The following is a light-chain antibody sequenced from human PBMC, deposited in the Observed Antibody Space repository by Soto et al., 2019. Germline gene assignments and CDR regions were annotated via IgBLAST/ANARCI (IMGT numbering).Light chain of an antibody. J-gene: IGKJ5*01. CDR3: QHFANLPMT. V-gene: IGKV3-15*01. Sequence: EIVWTQSPGTLSLSPGERAILSYRASQSVHTNLAWYQQKSGQAPRLLIYGASTRAPGIPARFSGSGSGTEFTLTVSSLQPQDIATYYCQHFANLPMTFGQGTRLEFK. CDR2: GAS. CDR1: QSVHTN.